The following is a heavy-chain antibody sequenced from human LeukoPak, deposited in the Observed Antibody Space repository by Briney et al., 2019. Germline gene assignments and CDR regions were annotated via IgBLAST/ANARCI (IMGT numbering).Heavy chain of an antibody. V-gene: IGHV3-48*02. CDR2: IGGVSSTI. Sequence: GGSLRLSCAASAFTFGRYSMNWVRQAPGKGLQWVSYIGGVSSTISYADSVKGRFTISRDNAKNSLYLQMNSLGDEDTALYYCARDVDYAFDIWGQGTMVTVSS. CDR3: ARDVDYAFDI. CDR1: AFTFGRYS. D-gene: IGHD2-15*01. J-gene: IGHJ3*02.